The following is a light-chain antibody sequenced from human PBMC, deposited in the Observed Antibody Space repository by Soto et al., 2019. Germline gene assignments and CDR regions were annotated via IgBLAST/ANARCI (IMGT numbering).Light chain of an antibody. CDR1: QSVSSSY. Sequence: EIVLTQSPGTLSLSPGERATLSCRSSQSVSSSYLAWYQQKPGQAPRLLIYGASSRATGIPDRFSGSGSGTDFTLTISGLEPEDFAVYYCQQYGSSPAITFGQGTRWRL. CDR2: GAS. J-gene: IGKJ5*01. V-gene: IGKV3-20*01. CDR3: QQYGSSPAIT.